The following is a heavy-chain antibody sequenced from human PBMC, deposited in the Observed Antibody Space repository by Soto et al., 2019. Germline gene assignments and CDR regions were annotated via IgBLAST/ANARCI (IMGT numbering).Heavy chain of an antibody. D-gene: IGHD3-16*01. V-gene: IGHV3-30*19. CDR2: TSYDGSDK. Sequence: QVQLVESGGGVVQPGTSLRVSCVGSGFTFRSYVIYWVRQPPGKGLEWVALTSYDGSDKYYDDSVRGRFTISRDNSRNTVDLQMDSLRLEDTALYYCARWGTTGGLDVWGQGTLVSVSS. CDR1: GFTFRSYV. CDR3: ARWGTTGGLDV. J-gene: IGHJ1*01.